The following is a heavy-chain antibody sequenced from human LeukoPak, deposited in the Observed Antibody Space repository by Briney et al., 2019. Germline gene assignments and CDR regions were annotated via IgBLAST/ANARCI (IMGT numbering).Heavy chain of an antibody. D-gene: IGHD6-6*01. CDR1: GGSISSSSYY. Sequence: SETPSLTCTVSGGSISSSSYYWGWIRQPPGKGLEWIGSIYYSGSTYYNPSLKSRVTISVDTSKNQFSLKLSSVTAADTAVYYCARAIAAARNYYYYYMDVWGKGTTVTVSS. CDR2: IYYSGST. V-gene: IGHV4-39*07. J-gene: IGHJ6*03. CDR3: ARAIAAARNYYYYYMDV.